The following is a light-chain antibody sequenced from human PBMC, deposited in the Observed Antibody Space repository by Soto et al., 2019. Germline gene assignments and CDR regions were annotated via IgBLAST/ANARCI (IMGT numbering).Light chain of an antibody. Sequence: DIQMTQSPSSLSASVVDRVTITCLASQGIYNYLAWYQQKPWKAPKLLIYAASTLQAGVPSRFSGSGSGTDFTLTISSLQPEDVATYYCHKYNSALLTFGQGTRLEIK. CDR3: HKYNSALLT. J-gene: IGKJ5*01. CDR2: AAS. V-gene: IGKV1-27*01. CDR1: QGIYNY.